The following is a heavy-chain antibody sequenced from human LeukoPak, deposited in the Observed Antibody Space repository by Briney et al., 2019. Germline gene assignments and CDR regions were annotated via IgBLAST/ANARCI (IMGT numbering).Heavy chain of an antibody. Sequence: ASVKVSCKASGYTFTGYYMHWVRQAPGQGLEWMGWINPNSGGTNYAQKFQGRVTMTRDTSISTAYMELSRLRSEDTAVYYCAIYCSSTSCYNRALDYWGQGTLVTVSS. CDR2: INPNSGGT. CDR3: AIYCSSTSCYNRALDY. J-gene: IGHJ4*02. CDR1: GYTFTGYY. V-gene: IGHV1-2*02. D-gene: IGHD2-2*02.